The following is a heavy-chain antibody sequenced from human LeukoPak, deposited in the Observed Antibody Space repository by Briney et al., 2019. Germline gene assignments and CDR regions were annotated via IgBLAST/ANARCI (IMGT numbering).Heavy chain of an antibody. V-gene: IGHV4-61*01. CDR3: ARGLSNWYFDY. J-gene: IGHJ4*02. CDR1: GGSVSSGSYY. Sequence: PSETLSLTCTVSGGSVSSGSYYWSWIRQPPGKGLEWIGYIYYSGSTNYNPSLKSRVTISVDTSKNQFSLKLNSVTAADTAVYYCARGLSNWYFDYWGQGTLVTVSS. CDR2: IYYSGST. D-gene: IGHD1-1*01.